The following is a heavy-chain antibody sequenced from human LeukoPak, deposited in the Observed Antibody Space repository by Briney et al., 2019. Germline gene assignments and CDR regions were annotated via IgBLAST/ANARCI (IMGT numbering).Heavy chain of an antibody. CDR2: IVVASGNT. Sequence: SVTVSCKASGFTFTNSAMQWVRQARGQRLEWIGWIVVASGNTKYAQKFQERVTITRDMSTSTAYMELSSLSPEDTAVYYCAAAPIEMQQRGFDYWGQGTLVTVSS. CDR3: AAAPIEMQQRGFDY. D-gene: IGHD5-24*01. J-gene: IGHJ4*02. V-gene: IGHV1-58*02. CDR1: GFTFTNSA.